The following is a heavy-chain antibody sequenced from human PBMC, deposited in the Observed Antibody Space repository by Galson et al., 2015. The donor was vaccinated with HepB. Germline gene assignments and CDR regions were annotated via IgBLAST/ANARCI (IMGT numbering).Heavy chain of an antibody. Sequence: QSGAEVKKPGESLRISCKGSGYSFTSYWISWVRQMPGKGLEWMGRIDPSDSYTNYSPSFQGHVTISADKSISTAYLQWGSLKASDTAMYYCARLPYLYYDSSGYYYDWYFDLWGRGTLVTVSS. CDR1: GYSFTSYW. CDR2: IDPSDSYT. V-gene: IGHV5-10-1*01. J-gene: IGHJ2*01. CDR3: ARLPYLYYDSSGYYYDWYFDL. D-gene: IGHD3-22*01.